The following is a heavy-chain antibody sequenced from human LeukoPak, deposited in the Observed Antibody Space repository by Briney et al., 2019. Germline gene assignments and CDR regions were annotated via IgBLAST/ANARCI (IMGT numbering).Heavy chain of an antibody. CDR2: ISSDGGST. CDR1: GFTFSTYA. Sequence: GGSLRLSCAASGFTFSTYAMHWVRQAPGKGVEYLSSISSDGGSTYYADSVKGRFIISRDNSKNTLYLQMGRLRAEDMAVYYCARSNNIVGATYFDYWGQGTLVTVSS. D-gene: IGHD1-26*01. V-gene: IGHV3-64*02. J-gene: IGHJ4*02. CDR3: ARSNNIVGATYFDY.